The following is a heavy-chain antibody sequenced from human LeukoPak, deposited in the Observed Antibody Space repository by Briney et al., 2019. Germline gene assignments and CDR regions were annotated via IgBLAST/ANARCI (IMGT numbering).Heavy chain of an antibody. V-gene: IGHV3-30-3*01. CDR3: ARDGAEGYCSGGSCYSLYY. J-gene: IGHJ4*02. D-gene: IGHD2-15*01. Sequence: TGRSLRLSCAASGFTFSSYAMHWVRQAPGKGLEWVAVISYDGSNEYYADSVKGRFTISRDNSKNTLYLQMNSLRAEDTAVYYCARDGAEGYCSGGSCYSLYYWGQGTLVTVSS. CDR2: ISYDGSNE. CDR1: GFTFSSYA.